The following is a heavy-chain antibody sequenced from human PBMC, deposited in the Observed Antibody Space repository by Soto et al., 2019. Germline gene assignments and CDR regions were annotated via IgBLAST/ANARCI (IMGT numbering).Heavy chain of an antibody. V-gene: IGHV1-69*13. CDR3: ARVVDDSSGYYYVPHWFDP. CDR2: IIPIFGTA. CDR1: GGTLNSYA. D-gene: IGHD3-22*01. Sequence: SLKVSCKASGGTLNSYALSCVRQSPLQWLEWMGGIIPIFGTANYAQKFQGRVTITADESTSTAYMELSSLRSEDTAVYYCARVVDDSSGYYYVPHWFDPWGQGTLVTVSS. J-gene: IGHJ5*02.